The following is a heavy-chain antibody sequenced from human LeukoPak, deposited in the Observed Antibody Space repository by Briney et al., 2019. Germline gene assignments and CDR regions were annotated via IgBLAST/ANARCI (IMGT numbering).Heavy chain of an antibody. D-gene: IGHD6-19*01. Sequence: PGGSLRLSCAASGLTFSSSAMSWVRQAPGKGLEWVSTISGSGGSTYYADSVKGRFTISRDNSKYTLYLQMNSLRAEDTAVYYCAKAKGAAVAALLRYFDYWGQGTLVTVSS. CDR2: ISGSGGST. CDR3: AKAKGAAVAALLRYFDY. CDR1: GLTFSSSA. V-gene: IGHV3-23*01. J-gene: IGHJ4*02.